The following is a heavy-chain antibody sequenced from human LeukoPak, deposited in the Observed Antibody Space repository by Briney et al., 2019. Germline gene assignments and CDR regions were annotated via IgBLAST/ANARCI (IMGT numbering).Heavy chain of an antibody. CDR2: ISYDGSNK. J-gene: IGHJ4*02. V-gene: IGHV3-30-3*01. CDR1: GFTFSTYW. D-gene: IGHD1-26*01. Sequence: GGSLRLSCSASGFTFSTYWMSWVRQAPGKGLEWVAVISYDGSNKYYADSVKGRFTISRDNSKNTLYLQMNSLRAEDTAVYYCARDGYYSYYFDYWAREPWSPSPQ. CDR3: ARDGYYSYYFDY.